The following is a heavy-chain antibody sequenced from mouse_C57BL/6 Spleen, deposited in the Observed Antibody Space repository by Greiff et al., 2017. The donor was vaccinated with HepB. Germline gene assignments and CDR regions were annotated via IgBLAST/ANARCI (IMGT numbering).Heavy chain of an antibody. V-gene: IGHV1-15*01. CDR2: IDPETGGT. CDR3: TRHEVTTGYFDV. D-gene: IGHD2-5*01. CDR1: GYTFTDYE. J-gene: IGHJ1*03. Sequence: VQLQESGAELVRPGASVTLSCKASGYTFTDYEMHWVKQTPVHGLEWIGAIDPETGGTAYNQKFKGKAILTADKSSSTAYMELRSLTSEDSAVYYCTRHEVTTGYFDVWGTGTTVTVSS.